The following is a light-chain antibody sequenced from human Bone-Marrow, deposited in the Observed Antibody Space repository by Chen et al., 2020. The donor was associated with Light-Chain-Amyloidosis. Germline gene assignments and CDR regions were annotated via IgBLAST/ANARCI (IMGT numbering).Light chain of an antibody. Sequence: NFMLTQPHSVSESPGKTVIISCTRSSGSIATNYVQWDQQRPGSSPTTVIYEDDQRPSGVPDRYTGPSDRTTNSASLYITGRKTECEATYYCQYSQGRRQGVVDRETKLAVL. J-gene: IGLJ3*02. V-gene: IGLV6-57*01. CDR1: SGSIATNY. CDR2: EDD. CDR3: QYSQGRRQGV.